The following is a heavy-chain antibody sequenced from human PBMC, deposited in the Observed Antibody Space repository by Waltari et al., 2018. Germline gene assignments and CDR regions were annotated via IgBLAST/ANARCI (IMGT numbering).Heavy chain of an antibody. CDR2: IYTSGST. CDR3: ARVQYSSWNEQRPENWFDP. D-gene: IGHD6-6*01. J-gene: IGHJ5*02. Sequence: QVQLQESGPGLVKPSETLSLTCTVSGGSISSYYWSWIRQPAGKGLEWIGRIYTSGSTNYNPSLKSRVTMSVDTSKNQFSLKLRSVTAADTAVYYCARVQYSSWNEQRPENWFDPWGQGTLVTVSS. V-gene: IGHV4-4*07. CDR1: GGSISSYY.